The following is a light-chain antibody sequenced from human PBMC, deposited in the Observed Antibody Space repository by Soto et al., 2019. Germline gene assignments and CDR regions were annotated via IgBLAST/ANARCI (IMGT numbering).Light chain of an antibody. CDR1: QSISSY. Sequence: DIQMTQSPCSLCASVGDRVTITCRASQSISSYLNWYQQKPGKAPKLLIYAASSLQSGVPSRFSASGSGTDFTLTISSLQPEDFATYYCQQSYSTPITFGQGTRLEIK. CDR2: AAS. J-gene: IGKJ5*01. V-gene: IGKV1-39*01. CDR3: QQSYSTPIT.